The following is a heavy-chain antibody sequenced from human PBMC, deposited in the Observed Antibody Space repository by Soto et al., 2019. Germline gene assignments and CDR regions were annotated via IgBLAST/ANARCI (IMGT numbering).Heavy chain of an antibody. Sequence: GESLKISCKGSGYSFTSYWIGWVRQMPGKGLEWMGIIYPGDSDTRYSPSFQGQVTISADKSISTAYLQWSSLKASDTAMYYCATIFSSGYYYYGVDVWGQGTTVTVSS. CDR2: IYPGDSDT. CDR3: ATIFSSGYYYYGVDV. V-gene: IGHV5-51*01. J-gene: IGHJ6*02. D-gene: IGHD3-10*01. CDR1: GYSFTSYW.